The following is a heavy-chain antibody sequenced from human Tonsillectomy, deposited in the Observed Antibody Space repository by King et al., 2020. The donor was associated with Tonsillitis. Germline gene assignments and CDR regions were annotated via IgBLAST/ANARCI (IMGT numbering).Heavy chain of an antibody. D-gene: IGHD6-13*01. CDR2: IRQDGSAR. Sequence: DVQLVESGGGLVQPGGSLRLSCAASGFTFSNYWMSWVRQAPGKGLEWVAKIRQDGSARDYVDSVKGRFTISRDNANNSMSLQMNSLRGEDTAVYYCARNLPVFSSSLEHGFDVWGQGTMVTVSS. V-gene: IGHV3-7*01. CDR3: ARNLPVFSSSLEHGFDV. CDR1: GFTFSNYW. J-gene: IGHJ3*01.